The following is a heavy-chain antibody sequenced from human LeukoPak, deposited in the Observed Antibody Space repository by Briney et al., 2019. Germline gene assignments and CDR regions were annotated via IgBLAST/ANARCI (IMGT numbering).Heavy chain of an antibody. D-gene: IGHD3-9*01. J-gene: IGHJ6*02. Sequence: PSETLSLTCAVSGGSISSGGYYWSWIRQHPGKGLEWIGYIHYSGSTYYNPSLKSRVTISVDTSKNQFSLKLSSVTAADTAVYYCARASPEYYDILTGYHNYYGMDVWGQGTTVTVSS. CDR3: ARASPEYYDILTGYHNYYGMDV. CDR2: IHYSGST. V-gene: IGHV4-31*11. CDR1: GGSISSGGYY.